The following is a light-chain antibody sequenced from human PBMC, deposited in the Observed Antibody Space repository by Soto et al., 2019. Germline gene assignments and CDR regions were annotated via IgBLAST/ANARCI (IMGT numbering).Light chain of an antibody. Sequence: DIVMTQSPATLSVAPGERVTFSCRASQGVSRKLAWYQHKPGQAPRLLISGASTGATGIPARSSGSGSGTEFTLTISSLQSEDCAIYYCQQYHTWPITFGGGTKVDIK. CDR3: QQYHTWPIT. V-gene: IGKV3-15*01. CDR2: GAS. CDR1: QGVSRK. J-gene: IGKJ4*01.